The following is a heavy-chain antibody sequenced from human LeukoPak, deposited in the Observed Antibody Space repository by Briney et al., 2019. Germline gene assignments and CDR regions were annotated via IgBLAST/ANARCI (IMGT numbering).Heavy chain of an antibody. Sequence: SETLSLTCTVSGGSISSSSYYWGWIRQPPGKGLEWIGSIYYSGSTYYNPSHKSRVTISVDTSKDQFSLKLSSVTAADTAVYYCARDPEEGAFDIWGQGTMVTVSS. CDR1: GGSISSSSYY. V-gene: IGHV4-39*07. CDR3: ARDPEEGAFDI. J-gene: IGHJ3*02. CDR2: IYYSGST.